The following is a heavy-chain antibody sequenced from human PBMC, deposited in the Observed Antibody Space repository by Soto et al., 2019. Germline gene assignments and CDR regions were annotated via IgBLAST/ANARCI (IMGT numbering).Heavy chain of an antibody. CDR1: GESFSGFS. Sequence: SETLSLTCAVYGESFSGFSWTWIRQSPGKGLEWIGEINHSGAPKYNPSLQSRVTISVDTSQKQFSLRLTSVTAADTAVYYCSRANSGLYEILTGFLSLNPPRLFYGLDVWGKATSVTGS. V-gene: IGHV4-34*01. D-gene: IGHD3-9*01. CDR2: INHSGAP. CDR3: SRANSGLYEILTGFLSLNPPRLFYGLDV. J-gene: IGHJ6*04.